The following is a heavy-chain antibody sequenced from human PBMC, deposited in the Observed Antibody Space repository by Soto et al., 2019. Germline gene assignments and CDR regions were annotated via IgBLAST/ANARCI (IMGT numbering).Heavy chain of an antibody. D-gene: IGHD3-22*01. CDR1: GFTFSSYA. CDR2: ISYDGSNK. CDR3: ASFYYYDSSGYLD. J-gene: IGHJ4*02. Sequence: GGSLRLSCAASGFTFSSYAMHWVRQAPGKGLEWVAVISYDGSNKYYADSVKGRFTISRDNSKNTLYLQMNSLRAEDTAVYYCASFYYYDSSGYLDWGQGTLVTVSS. V-gene: IGHV3-30-3*01.